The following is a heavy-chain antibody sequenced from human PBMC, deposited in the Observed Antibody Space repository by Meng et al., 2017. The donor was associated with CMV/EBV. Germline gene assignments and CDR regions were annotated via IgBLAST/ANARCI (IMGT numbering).Heavy chain of an antibody. J-gene: IGHJ4*02. CDR1: GGSISSGDYY. Sequence: SETLSLTCTVSGGSISSGDYYWSWIRQPPGKGLEWIGYIYYSGSTYYNPSLKSRVTISVDTSKNQFSLKLSSVTAADTAVYYCARGAIYCSGGSCYSGKSDYWGQGTLVTVSS. CDR2: IYYSGST. D-gene: IGHD2-15*01. V-gene: IGHV4-30-4*08. CDR3: ARGAIYCSGGSCYSGKSDY.